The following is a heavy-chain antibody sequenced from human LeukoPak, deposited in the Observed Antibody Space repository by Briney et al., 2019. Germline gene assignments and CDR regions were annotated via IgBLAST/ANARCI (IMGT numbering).Heavy chain of an antibody. Sequence: ASVKVSCKASGYTFTSYDINWVRQATGQGLEWMGWMNPNSGNTGYAQKFQGRVTMTRNTSISTAYMELSSLRSEDTAVYYCASGSSSSWYFSSYGMDVWGQGTTVTVSS. CDR1: GYTFTSYD. CDR3: ASGSSSSWYFSSYGMDV. CDR2: MNPNSGNT. V-gene: IGHV1-8*01. D-gene: IGHD6-13*01. J-gene: IGHJ6*02.